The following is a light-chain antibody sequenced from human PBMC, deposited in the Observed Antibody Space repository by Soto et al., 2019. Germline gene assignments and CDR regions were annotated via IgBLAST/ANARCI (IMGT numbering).Light chain of an antibody. J-gene: IGLJ3*02. CDR3: CSYAGGNKWV. CDR1: SSNLGTNT. V-gene: IGLV1-44*01. Sequence: QSVLTQPPSVSGTPGQRVTISCSGSSSNLGTNTVNWYQQLPGTAPKVLIYSNNQRPSGVPDRFSGSKSGTSASLAISGLQSEDEADYYCCSYAGGNKWVFGGGTKVTVL. CDR2: SNN.